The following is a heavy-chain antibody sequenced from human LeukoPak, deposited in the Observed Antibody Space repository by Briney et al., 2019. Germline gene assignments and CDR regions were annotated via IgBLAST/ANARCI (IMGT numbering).Heavy chain of an antibody. J-gene: IGHJ4*02. CDR1: GGSISSYY. D-gene: IGHD3-16*01. CDR3: SRSIYNYVWGSYDH. V-gene: IGHV4-59*01. CDR2: IYYSGST. Sequence: SETLSLTCTVSGGSISSYYWSWIRQPPGKGLEWIGYIYYSGSTNYNPSLKSRVTISVDTSKNQFSLKLSSVTAADTAVYSCSRSIYNYVWGSYDHWGQGTLVTVSS.